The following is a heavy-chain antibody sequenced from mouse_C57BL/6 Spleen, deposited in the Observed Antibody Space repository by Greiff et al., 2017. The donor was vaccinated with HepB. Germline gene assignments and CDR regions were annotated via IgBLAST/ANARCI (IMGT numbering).Heavy chain of an antibody. Sequence: VKLQQPGAELVQPGDSVKMSCKASGYNFTCYWITWVKQRPGKGLEWIGEIYPGSGSTNYTEKLKSKATLTVDTSSSTAYMQLSSLTSEDAAVYYSASLRRRYAMDYWGQGTSVTVCS. CDR3: ASLRRRYAMDY. V-gene: IGHV1-55*01. CDR2: IYPGSGST. J-gene: IGHJ4*01. D-gene: IGHD1-2*01. CDR1: GYNFTCYW.